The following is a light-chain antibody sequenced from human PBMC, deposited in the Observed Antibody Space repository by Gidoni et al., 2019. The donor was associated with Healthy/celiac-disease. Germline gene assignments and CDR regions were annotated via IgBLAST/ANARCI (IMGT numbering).Light chain of an antibody. CDR3: QSYDSSLSGVV. Sequence: QSVLTQPPSVSGAPGQRVTISCTGSSSHIGAGYAVHWYQQLPGTAPKLLIHGNSNPPSGVPDRFSGSKSGTSASLAITGLHAEDEADYYCQSYDSSLSGVVFGGGTKLTVL. J-gene: IGLJ2*01. CDR2: GNS. V-gene: IGLV1-40*01. CDR1: SSHIGAGYA.